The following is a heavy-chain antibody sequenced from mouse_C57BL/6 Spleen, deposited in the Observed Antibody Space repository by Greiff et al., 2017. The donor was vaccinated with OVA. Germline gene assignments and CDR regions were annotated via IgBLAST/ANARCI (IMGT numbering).Heavy chain of an antibody. CDR1: GFTFSDYG. J-gene: IGHJ1*03. CDR3: ARRDPYWYFDV. Sequence: EVQLVESGGGLVKPGGSLKLSCAASGFTFSDYGMHWVRQAPEKGLEWVAYISSGSSTIYYADTVKGRFTISRDNAKNTLCLQMTSLRSEDTAMYYCARRDPYWYFDVWGTGTTVTVSS. V-gene: IGHV5-17*01. CDR2: ISSGSSTI.